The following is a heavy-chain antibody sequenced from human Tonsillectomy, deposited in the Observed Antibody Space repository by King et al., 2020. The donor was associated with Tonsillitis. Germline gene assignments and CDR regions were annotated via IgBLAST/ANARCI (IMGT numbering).Heavy chain of an antibody. CDR1: GYNFTTYY. Sequence: QLVQSGAEVRTPGASVKISCKASGYNFTTYYIHWVRQAPGQGFEWMGIINPSGGSTSYTHKFQGRVSVTRDTSTSTVYMKLSSLRYEDTAVYYCARTCPLHLYYFYGMDVWGQGTTVTVSS. J-gene: IGHJ6*02. V-gene: IGHV1-46*01. CDR2: INPSGGST. CDR3: ARTCPLHLYYFYGMDV. D-gene: IGHD3-10*01.